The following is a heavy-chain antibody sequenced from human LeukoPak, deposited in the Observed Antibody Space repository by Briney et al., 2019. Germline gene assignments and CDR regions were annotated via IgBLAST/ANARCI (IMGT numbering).Heavy chain of an antibody. D-gene: IGHD2-2*01. Sequence: QPGGSLRLSCLVSGFTFSTYNMNWVRQAPGKGLEWVSYISSSSDTIFYADSVRGRFTISRDNAKKSLYLQMSSLRAEDTAVYYCARPYCSSTDCPTFDDWGQGTLVTVSS. CDR2: ISSSSDTI. CDR1: GFTFSTYN. CDR3: ARPYCSSTDCPTFDD. J-gene: IGHJ4*02. V-gene: IGHV3-48*01.